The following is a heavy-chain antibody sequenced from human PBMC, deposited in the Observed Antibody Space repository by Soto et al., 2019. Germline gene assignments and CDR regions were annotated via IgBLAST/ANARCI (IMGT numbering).Heavy chain of an antibody. J-gene: IGHJ5*02. CDR3: GRHPRLGYVNWFDP. V-gene: IGHV4-59*08. D-gene: IGHD5-18*01. CDR2: IYYSGST. Sequence: SETLSLTCTVSGGSISSYYWSWIRQPPGKGLEWIGYIYYSGSTNYNPSLKSRVTISVDTSKNQFSLKLSSVTAADTAVYYCGRHPRLGYVNWFDPWGQGTLVTVSS. CDR1: GGSISSYY.